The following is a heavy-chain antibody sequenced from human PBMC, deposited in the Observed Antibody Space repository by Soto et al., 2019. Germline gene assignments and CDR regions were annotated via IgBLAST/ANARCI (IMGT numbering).Heavy chain of an antibody. D-gene: IGHD3-10*01. CDR3: ARGSKESYPGSRIFDF. Sequence: LRLSGLASGXTFGSRAMSWVRQAPGEGLEWVSSITDSGGDTKYADSVRGRFTISRDNSKNTLYLQMSSLRAEDSAVYYCARGSKESYPGSRIFDFWGRGTLVTVS. V-gene: IGHV3-23*01. CDR2: ITDSGGDT. CDR1: GXTFGSRA. J-gene: IGHJ4*02.